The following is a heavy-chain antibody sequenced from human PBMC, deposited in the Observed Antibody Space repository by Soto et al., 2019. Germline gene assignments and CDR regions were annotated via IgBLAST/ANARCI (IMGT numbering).Heavy chain of an antibody. CDR3: AKNQGVELVPLATVDWFDP. Sequence: GGSLRLSCAASGFIFENFGMSWVRQAPGKGLEWISSISGSGFKKYYADSVKGRFTISRDNSKSTVYLELNNLSAEDTAVYHCAKNQGVELVPLATVDWFDPWGQGSVVTVPQ. V-gene: IGHV3-23*01. CDR1: GFIFENFG. D-gene: IGHD1-26*01. CDR2: ISGSGFKK. J-gene: IGHJ5*02.